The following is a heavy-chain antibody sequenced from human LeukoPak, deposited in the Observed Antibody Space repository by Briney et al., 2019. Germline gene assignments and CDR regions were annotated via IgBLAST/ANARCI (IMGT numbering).Heavy chain of an antibody. CDR3: ARGGYSSSWYHFDY. Sequence: PGGSLRLSCAASGFIFSFYCMHWVRQAPGKGPMWVSRICPDGTGISYADSVKGRFTISRDNSKNTLFLQMNSLRAEDTAVYYCARGGYSSSWYHFDYWGQGTLVTVSS. D-gene: IGHD6-13*01. V-gene: IGHV3-74*01. CDR1: GFIFSFYC. CDR2: ICPDGTGI. J-gene: IGHJ4*02.